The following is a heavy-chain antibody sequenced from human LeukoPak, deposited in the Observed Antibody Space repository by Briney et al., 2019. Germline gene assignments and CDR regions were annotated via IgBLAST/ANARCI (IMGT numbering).Heavy chain of an antibody. Sequence: GGSLRLSCAASGFTFSSYGMSRVRQAPGKGLEWVGLIKSNTDGGTTDYAAPVKGRFTISRDDSKNTLYLQMNSLKIEDTAVYYCSRTSGGPWVWGQGTMVTVSS. CDR2: IKSNTDGGTT. CDR3: SRTSGGPWV. J-gene: IGHJ3*01. V-gene: IGHV3-15*01. CDR1: GFTFSSYG. D-gene: IGHD2-8*02.